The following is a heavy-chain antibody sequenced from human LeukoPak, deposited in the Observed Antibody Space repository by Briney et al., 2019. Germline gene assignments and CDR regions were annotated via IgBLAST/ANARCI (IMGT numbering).Heavy chain of an antibody. CDR3: ARGGGYSGYGAYYFDY. CDR1: GFTFSSYI. D-gene: IGHD5-12*01. Sequence: GGSLRLSCAASGFTFSSYIMNWVRQAPGKGLEWVSSISSSSSYIYYADSVKGRFTISRDNAKNSLYLQMNSLRAEDTAVYYCARGGGYSGYGAYYFDYWGQGTPVTVSS. CDR2: ISSSSSYI. V-gene: IGHV3-21*01. J-gene: IGHJ4*02.